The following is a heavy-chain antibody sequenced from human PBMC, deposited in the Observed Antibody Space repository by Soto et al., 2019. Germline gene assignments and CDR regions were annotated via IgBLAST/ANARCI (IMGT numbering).Heavy chain of an antibody. CDR1: GFTFSIYA. CDR3: VARLWATDYY. V-gene: IGHV3-23*01. J-gene: IGHJ4*02. CDR2: ISGSSRGT. D-gene: IGHD5-12*01. Sequence: GGSLRLSCAASGFTFSIYAMSWVRQAPGKGLEWVSAISGSSRGTYYADSVKGRFTISRDNSKNTLYLQMNSLRDEDTAVYFCVARLWATDYYWGQGTLVTVSS.